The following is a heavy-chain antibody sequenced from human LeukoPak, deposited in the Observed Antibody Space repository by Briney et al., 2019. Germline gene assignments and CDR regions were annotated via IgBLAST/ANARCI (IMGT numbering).Heavy chain of an antibody. J-gene: IGHJ6*03. V-gene: IGHV3-23*01. D-gene: IGHD5-18*01. CDR2: ISGSGGST. Sequence: GGSLRLSCAASGFTFSSYAMSWVRQAPGKGLEWVSAISGSGGSTYYADSVKGRFTISRDNSKNTLYLQMNSLRAEDTAVYYCARRRGYSYGSGDYYMDVWGKGTTVTISS. CDR3: ARRRGYSYGSGDYYMDV. CDR1: GFTFSSYA.